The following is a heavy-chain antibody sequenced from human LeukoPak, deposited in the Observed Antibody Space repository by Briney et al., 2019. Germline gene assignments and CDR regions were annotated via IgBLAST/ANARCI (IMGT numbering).Heavy chain of an antibody. CDR3: ARIWFGEEQYYFDY. V-gene: IGHV3-30*03. J-gene: IGHJ4*02. Sequence: GGSLRLSCAASGFTFSSYGMHWVRQAPGKGLEWVAIISYDGSNKYYADSVKGRFTISRDNAKNSLYLQMNSLRAEDTAVYYCARIWFGEEQYYFDYWGQGTLVTVSS. D-gene: IGHD3-10*01. CDR2: ISYDGSNK. CDR1: GFTFSSYG.